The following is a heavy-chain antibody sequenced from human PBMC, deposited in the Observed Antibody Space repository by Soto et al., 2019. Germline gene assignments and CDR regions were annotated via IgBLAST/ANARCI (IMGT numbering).Heavy chain of an antibody. J-gene: IGHJ4*02. CDR3: ARCVGSSGWRGVVDY. CDR2: ISYDGSNK. V-gene: IGHV3-30-3*01. CDR1: GFTFSSYA. D-gene: IGHD6-19*01. Sequence: VQLVESGGGVVQPGRSLRLSCAASGFTFSSYAMHWVRQAPGKGLEWVAVISYDGSNKYYADSVKGRFTISRDNSKNTLYLQMNRLRAEDTAVYYCARCVGSSGWRGVVDYWGQGTLVTVSS.